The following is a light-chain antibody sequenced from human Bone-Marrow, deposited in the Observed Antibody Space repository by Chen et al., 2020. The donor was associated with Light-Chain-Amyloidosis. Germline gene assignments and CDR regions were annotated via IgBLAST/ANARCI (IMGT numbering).Light chain of an antibody. Sequence: QTVVTQEPSFSVSPGGTVTLTWGLSSGSVSTNYYPAWYQQTPGQAPRTLIYSTNTRSAGVPDRFSGSILGNKAALTITGAQADDESDYYCVLYVGSGIWVFGGGTKLTVL. CDR1: SGSVSTNYY. CDR3: VLYVGSGIWV. J-gene: IGLJ3*02. V-gene: IGLV8-61*01. CDR2: STN.